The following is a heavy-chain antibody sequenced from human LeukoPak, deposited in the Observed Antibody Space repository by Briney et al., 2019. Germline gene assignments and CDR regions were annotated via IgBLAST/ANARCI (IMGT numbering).Heavy chain of an antibody. D-gene: IGHD3-3*01. CDR3: AGAPSYYDFWSGYSRPHYYYGMDV. CDR1: GGSFSGYY. V-gene: IGHV4-34*01. J-gene: IGHJ6*02. CDR2: INHSGST. Sequence: ASETLSLTCAVYGGSFSGYYWSWIRQPPGKGLEWIGEINHSGSTNYNPSLKSRVTISVDTSKNQFSLKLSSVTAADTAVYYCAGAPSYYDFWSGYSRPHYYYGMDVWGQGTTVTVSS.